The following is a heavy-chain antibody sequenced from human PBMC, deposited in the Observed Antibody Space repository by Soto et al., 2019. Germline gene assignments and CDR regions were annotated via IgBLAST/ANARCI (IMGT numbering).Heavy chain of an antibody. CDR1: GFTFSDHF. D-gene: IGHD2-2*01. V-gene: IGHV3-72*01. CDR3: AKQPASMRNFDY. CDR2: IRNKANSYTT. Sequence: PGGSLRLSCATSGFTFSDHFMDWVRQAPGKGLEWVGRIRNKANSYTTEYAASVKGRFTISRDDSKDSLFLQMNSLKTEDTAVYYCAKQPASMRNFDYWGQGALVTVSS. J-gene: IGHJ4*02.